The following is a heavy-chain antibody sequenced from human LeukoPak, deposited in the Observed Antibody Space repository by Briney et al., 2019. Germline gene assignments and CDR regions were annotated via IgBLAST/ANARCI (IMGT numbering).Heavy chain of an antibody. Sequence: PGGSLRLSCAASGFTFSSYSMNWVRQAPGKGLEWVSSISSSSSYIYYADSVEGRFTISRDNAKNSLYLQMNSLRAEDTAVYYCAITPVVPAAMVDYWGQGTLVTVSS. J-gene: IGHJ4*02. V-gene: IGHV3-21*01. CDR2: ISSSSSYI. CDR1: GFTFSSYS. CDR3: AITPVVPAAMVDY. D-gene: IGHD2-2*01.